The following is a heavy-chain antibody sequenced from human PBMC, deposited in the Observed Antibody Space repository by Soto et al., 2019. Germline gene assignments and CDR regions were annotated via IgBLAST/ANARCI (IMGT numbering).Heavy chain of an antibody. J-gene: IGHJ5*02. CDR3: AKTPSQMGGSYHL. D-gene: IGHD1-26*01. V-gene: IGHV3-23*01. CDR1: GFTFSSSA. Sequence: EVQLLESGGGLVQPGGSLRLSCAASGFTFSSSAMSWVRQAPGEGLEWVSTVSGGGGSTYYADSVKGRFTISRDNSKNTLYLHMNSLRVEDTALYYCAKTPSQMGGSYHLWGRGTLVTVSS. CDR2: VSGGGGST.